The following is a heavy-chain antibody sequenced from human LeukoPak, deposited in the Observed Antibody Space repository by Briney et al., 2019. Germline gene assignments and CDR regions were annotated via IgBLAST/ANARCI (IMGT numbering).Heavy chain of an antibody. D-gene: IGHD3-10*01. Sequence: PSETLSLTCTVSGYSISSGYYWDWIRQPPGKGLEWIGSIYYSGSTYYNPSLKSRVTISVDTSKNQFSLKLSSVTAADTAVYYCARVYGSGSYPSYYYYMDVWGKGTTVTISS. CDR3: ARVYGSGSYPSYYYYMDV. CDR2: IYYSGST. CDR1: GYSISSGYY. J-gene: IGHJ6*03. V-gene: IGHV4-38-2*02.